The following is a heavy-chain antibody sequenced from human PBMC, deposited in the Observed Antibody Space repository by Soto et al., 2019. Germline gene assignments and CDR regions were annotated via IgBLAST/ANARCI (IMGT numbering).Heavy chain of an antibody. V-gene: IGHV1-3*01. Sequence: QVPLVQSGAEVKKPGASVKVSCKASGYTFTSYAMHWVRQAPGQRLEWMGWINAGNGNTKYAQKFQGRVTITRDTTASTAYMGLSSLSSKDTAVYSRARQHEDPTSHYGFWSRYDTRWCQRTLVTVS. CDR1: GYTFTSYA. CDR2: INAGNGNT. D-gene: IGHD3-3*01. CDR3: ARQHEDPTSHYGFWSRYDTR. J-gene: IGHJ4*02.